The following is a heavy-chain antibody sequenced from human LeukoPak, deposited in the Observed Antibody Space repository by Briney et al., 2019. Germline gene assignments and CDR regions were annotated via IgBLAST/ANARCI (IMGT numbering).Heavy chain of an antibody. V-gene: IGHV3-23*01. D-gene: IGHD3-16*01. CDR3: ARGRGTFDY. CDR2: ISGSGGST. Sequence: GGSLRLSCAASGCTFSGYAMSWVRQAPGKGLEWVSAISGSGGSTYYADSVKGRFTIPRDNSKNTLYLQMNSLRAEDTAVYYCARGRGTFDYWGQGTLVTVSS. CDR1: GCTFSGYA. J-gene: IGHJ4*02.